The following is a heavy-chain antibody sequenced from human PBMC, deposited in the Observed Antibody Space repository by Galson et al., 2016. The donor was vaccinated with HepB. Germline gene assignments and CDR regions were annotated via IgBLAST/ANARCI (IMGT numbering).Heavy chain of an antibody. V-gene: IGHV1-18*04. D-gene: IGHD6-19*01. CDR2: TSAYNGNT. CDR1: GYTFTNYG. CDR3: ARDGRAVADDY. Sequence: SVKVSCKASGYTFTNYGVSWVRQAPGQGLEWMGWTSAYNGNTYYAQKFQGRVPMTTNTSPSTVYMELRSLRSDDTAVYYCARDGRAVADDYWGQGTLVTVSS. J-gene: IGHJ4*02.